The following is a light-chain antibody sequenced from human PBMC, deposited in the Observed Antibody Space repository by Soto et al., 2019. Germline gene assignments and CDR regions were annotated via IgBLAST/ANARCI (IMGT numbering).Light chain of an antibody. CDR1: QSVRSF. Sequence: PGERATLSCRASQSVRSFLAWYQQKPGQAPRLLISDASNRATDVPARFSGSGSGTDFTLTISSLEPEDFAVYYCQQRSHWPTFGQGTKVEIK. CDR2: DAS. J-gene: IGKJ1*01. V-gene: IGKV3-11*01. CDR3: QQRSHWPT.